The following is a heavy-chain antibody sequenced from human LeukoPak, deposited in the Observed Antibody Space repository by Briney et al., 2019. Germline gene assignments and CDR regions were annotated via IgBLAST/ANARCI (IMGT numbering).Heavy chain of an antibody. J-gene: IGHJ4*02. V-gene: IGHV1-2*02. CDR2: INPNSGGT. D-gene: IGHD5-18*01. CDR3: ARVTDGYSYGAPYFDY. Sequence: ASVKVSCKASGYTFTGYYMHWVRQAPGQGLEWMGWINPNSGGTNYAQKFQGRVTMTRDTSISTAYMELSRLRSDDTAVYYCARVTDGYSYGAPYFDYWGQGTLVTVSS. CDR1: GYTFTGYY.